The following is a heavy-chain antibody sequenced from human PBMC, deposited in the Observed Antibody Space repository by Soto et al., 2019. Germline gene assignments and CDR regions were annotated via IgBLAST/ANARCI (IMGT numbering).Heavy chain of an antibody. J-gene: IGHJ4*02. CDR2: IYHSGST. CDR3: AREYYYDSSGYYLGIRYFDY. D-gene: IGHD3-22*01. Sequence: SETLSLTCAVSGGSISSSNWWSWVRQPPGKGLEWIGEIYHSGSTNYNPSLKSRVTISVDKSKNQFSLKLSSVTAADTAVYYCAREYYYDSSGYYLGIRYFDYWGQGTLVTVSS. CDR1: GGSISSSNW. V-gene: IGHV4-4*02.